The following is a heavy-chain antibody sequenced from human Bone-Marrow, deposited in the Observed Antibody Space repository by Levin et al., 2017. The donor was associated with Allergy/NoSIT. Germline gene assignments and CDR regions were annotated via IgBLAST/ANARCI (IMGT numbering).Heavy chain of an antibody. J-gene: IGHJ4*02. CDR1: GFTFSSYG. CDR3: AKERETTTHFDY. CDR2: ISHDGTGK. V-gene: IGHV3-30*18. Sequence: QSVGSLRLSCAASGFTFSSYGMHWVRQAPGKGLEWVAVISHDGTGKNYADSVKGRFTISRDNSKNTLDLQMNSLRAEDTAVYYCAKERETTTHFDYWGQGTLVTVSS. D-gene: IGHD1-26*01.